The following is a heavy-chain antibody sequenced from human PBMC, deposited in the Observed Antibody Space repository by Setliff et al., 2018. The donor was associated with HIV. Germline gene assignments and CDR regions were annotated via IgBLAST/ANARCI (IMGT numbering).Heavy chain of an antibody. V-gene: IGHV3-21*01. CDR3: ARGPYYYDSSGPFDY. Sequence: PGGSLRLSCAASEFTFSSYSMNWVRQAPGKRLEWVSSISSSSSYIYYADSVKGRFTISRDNAKNSLYLQMNSLRAEDTAVYYCARGPYYYDSSGPFDYWGQGTLVTVSS. J-gene: IGHJ4*02. CDR1: EFTFSSYS. CDR2: ISSSSSYI. D-gene: IGHD3-22*01.